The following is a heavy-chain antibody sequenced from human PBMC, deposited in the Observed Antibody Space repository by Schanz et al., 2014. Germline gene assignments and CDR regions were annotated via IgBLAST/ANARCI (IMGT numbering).Heavy chain of an antibody. D-gene: IGHD2-15*01. CDR1: GYTFAMYD. CDR2: INTNTANP. CDR3: ARGGVVVVTAALNWFDP. V-gene: IGHV7-4-1*02. Sequence: QVQLVQSGAEVKKPGASVKVSCKASGYTFAMYDMNWVRQAPGQGLEWMGWINTNTANPTYAQGFTGRFVYTLDTSVSTAYLQISSLKAEDTAVYYCARGGVVVVTAALNWFDPWGQGTLVTVSS. J-gene: IGHJ5*02.